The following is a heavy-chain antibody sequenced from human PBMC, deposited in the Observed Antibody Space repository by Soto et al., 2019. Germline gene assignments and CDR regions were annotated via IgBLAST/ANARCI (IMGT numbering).Heavy chain of an antibody. J-gene: IGHJ3*02. CDR2: MNPNSGNT. CDR1: GYTFTSYD. D-gene: IGHD1-20*01. V-gene: IGHV1-8*01. CDR3: ARVVPGIRPNDAFDI. Sequence: ASVKVSCQASGYTFTSYDINWVRQATGQGLEGMGWMNPNSGNTGYAQKFQGRVTMTRNTSISTAYMELSSLRSEDTAVYYCARVVPGIRPNDAFDIWGQGTMVTVSS.